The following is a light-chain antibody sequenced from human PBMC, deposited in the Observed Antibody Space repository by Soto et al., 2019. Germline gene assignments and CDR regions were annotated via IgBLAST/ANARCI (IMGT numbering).Light chain of an antibody. CDR2: AAS. Sequence: DIQMTQSPSTLSASVGDSVFITFRTNQSIGRFLACQQHPAEKAPQLLIYAASSLESGAPSRFSGSGSATEFTLTISSLQPDDVTTYYRQRYNSYWTFGQGTKVDIK. CDR1: QSIGRF. V-gene: IGKV1-5*01. J-gene: IGKJ1*01. CDR3: QRYNSYWT.